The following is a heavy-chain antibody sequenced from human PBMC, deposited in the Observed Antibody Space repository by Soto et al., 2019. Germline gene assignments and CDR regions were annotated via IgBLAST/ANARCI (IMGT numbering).Heavy chain of an antibody. CDR1: GGTFSSYT. V-gene: IGHV1-69*02. Sequence: ASVKVSCKASGGTFSSYTISWVRQAPGQGLEWMGRIIPILGIANYAQKFQGRVTITADKSTSTAYMELSSLRSDDTAVYYCAASVSLRPNDAFDIWGQGTMVTVSS. CDR2: IIPILGIA. D-gene: IGHD4-17*01. J-gene: IGHJ3*02. CDR3: AASVSLRPNDAFDI.